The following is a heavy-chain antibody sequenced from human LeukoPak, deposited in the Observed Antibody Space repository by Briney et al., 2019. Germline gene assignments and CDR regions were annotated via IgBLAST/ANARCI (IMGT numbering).Heavy chain of an antibody. CDR1: GGSISSSGYY. V-gene: IGHV4-39*01. CDR3: AKSGGSGLIDY. Sequence: PSETLSLTCTVSGGSISSSGYYWGWIRQPPGKGLEWIGSMYYSGSTYHNPSLKSRVTISIDTSKNQFSLNLSSVTAADTAVYYCAKSGGSGLIDYWGQGTLVTVSS. D-gene: IGHD1-26*01. CDR2: MYYSGST. J-gene: IGHJ4*02.